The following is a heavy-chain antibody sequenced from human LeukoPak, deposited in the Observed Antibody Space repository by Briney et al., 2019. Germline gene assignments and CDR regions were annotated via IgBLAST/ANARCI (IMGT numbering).Heavy chain of an antibody. CDR1: GFTFSSYS. D-gene: IGHD6-13*01. J-gene: IGHJ6*02. Sequence: GGSLRLSCAASGFTFSSYSMNWARQAPGKGLEWVAVISYDGSNKYYADSVKGRFTISRDNSKNTLYLQMNSLRAEDTAVYYCARDYGQLVLYYYYGMDVWGQGTTVTVSS. CDR2: ISYDGSNK. V-gene: IGHV3-30*03. CDR3: ARDYGQLVLYYYYGMDV.